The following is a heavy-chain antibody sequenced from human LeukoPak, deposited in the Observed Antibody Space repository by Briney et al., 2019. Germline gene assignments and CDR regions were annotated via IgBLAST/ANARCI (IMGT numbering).Heavy chain of an antibody. CDR1: GGSFSGYH. D-gene: IGHD3-10*01. V-gene: IGHV4-34*01. CDR3: ARVAGYYGSGSYDAFDI. CDR2: INHSGST. Sequence: SETLSLTCAVYGGSFSGYHWSWIRQPPGKGLEWIGEINHSGSTNYNPSLKSRVTISVDTSKNQFSLKLSSVTAADTAVYYCARVAGYYGSGSYDAFDIWGQGTMVTVSS. J-gene: IGHJ3*02.